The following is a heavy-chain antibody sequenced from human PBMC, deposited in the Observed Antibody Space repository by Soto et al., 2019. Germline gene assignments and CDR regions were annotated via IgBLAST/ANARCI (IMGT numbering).Heavy chain of an antibody. J-gene: IGHJ4*02. CDR1: GGSISSSNW. V-gene: IGHV4-4*02. D-gene: IGHD3-10*01. Sequence: SETLSLTCAVSGGSISSSNWWSWVRQPPGKGLEWIGEIYHSGSTNYNPSLKSRVTISVDKSKNQFSLKLSSVTAADTAVYYCARLDYYGSGTVDYWGQGTLVTVSS. CDR2: IYHSGST. CDR3: ARLDYYGSGTVDY.